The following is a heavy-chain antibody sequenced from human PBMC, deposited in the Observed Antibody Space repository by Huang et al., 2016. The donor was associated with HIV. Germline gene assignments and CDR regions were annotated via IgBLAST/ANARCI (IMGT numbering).Heavy chain of an antibody. V-gene: IGHV1-69*13. CDR2: IIPLHDTT. CDR1: GGTVSSFS. D-gene: IGHD5-18*01. Sequence: QVQLVQSGAEMKKSGSSVKVSCKASGGTVSSFSFTWVRQAPGHGLELMGGIIPLHDTTDPDQKFRGRVTLTADESTNTAFMELSGLTSQDTAVYYCARGVGNSNRGFDIWGQGTLVTVS. CDR3: ARGVGNSNRGFDI. J-gene: IGHJ4*02.